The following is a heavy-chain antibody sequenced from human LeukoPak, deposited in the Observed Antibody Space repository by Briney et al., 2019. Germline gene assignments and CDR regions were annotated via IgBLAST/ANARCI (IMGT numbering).Heavy chain of an antibody. D-gene: IGHD6-13*01. CDR2: IHPSGST. CDR1: GGSISSYY. J-gene: IGHJ6*03. Sequence: KTSETLSLTCTVSGGSISSYYWSWIRQPPGKGLEWIGEIHPSGSTSYNPALQSRVTMSVDTSKNQFSLKLNSVTAADTAVYYCARGFSSSWYGRYYYYYYYMDVWGKGTTVTISS. V-gene: IGHV4-34*01. CDR3: ARGFSSSWYGRYYYYYYYMDV.